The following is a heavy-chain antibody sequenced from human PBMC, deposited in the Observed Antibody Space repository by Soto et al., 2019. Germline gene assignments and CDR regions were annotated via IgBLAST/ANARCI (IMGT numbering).Heavy chain of an antibody. Sequence: XDSLTISCHTSGYTFSQYWNALVRPTPEKGLEWMGVIYPTDSDTRYSPSFQGQVTISVDKALSTAHLQWRNLKASDTAIYYCARLITGTAGNAFDFWGQGTVVTVSS. V-gene: IGHV5-51*01. CDR2: IYPTDSDT. CDR1: GYTFSQYW. J-gene: IGHJ3*01. CDR3: ARLITGTAGNAFDF. D-gene: IGHD1-20*01.